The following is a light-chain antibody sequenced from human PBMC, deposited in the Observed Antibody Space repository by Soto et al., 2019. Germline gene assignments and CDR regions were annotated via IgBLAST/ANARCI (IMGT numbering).Light chain of an antibody. Sequence: EIPLTQSPSSLAASVGARLTLNCRASRNVSIYLNWYQHKPGKGPTLLIHATSNLQIGVPSRFSGSGSGTEFTLTISSLEPEDFGTYYCQRSYKMPSFGQGTRLEI. CDR3: QRSYKMPS. CDR2: ATS. V-gene: IGKV1-39*01. J-gene: IGKJ5*01. CDR1: RNVSIY.